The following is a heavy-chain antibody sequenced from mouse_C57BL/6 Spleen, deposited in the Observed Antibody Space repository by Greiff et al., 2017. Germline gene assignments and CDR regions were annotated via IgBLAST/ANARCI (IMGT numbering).Heavy chain of an antibody. Sequence: VQLQQSGAELVKPGASVKISCKASGYAFSSYWMNWVKQRPGKGLEWIGQIDPGDGDTNYNGKFKGKATLTADKSSSTAYMRLSSLTSEDSAVYCCARSPGGSAMDYWGQGTSVTVAS. CDR2: IDPGDGDT. J-gene: IGHJ4*01. D-gene: IGHD1-1*01. CDR3: ARSPGGSAMDY. CDR1: GYAFSSYW. V-gene: IGHV1-80*01.